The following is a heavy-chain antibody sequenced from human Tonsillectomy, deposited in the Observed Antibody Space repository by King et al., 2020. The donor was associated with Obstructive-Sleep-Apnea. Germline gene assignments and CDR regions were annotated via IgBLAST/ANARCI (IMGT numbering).Heavy chain of an antibody. Sequence: VQLVESGGGLVKPGGSLRLSCAASGFTFCGYNMNSVRPAPGKGLGWVSHIGSSSIYIYYPDSVKGRFTISRDNAKNSLYLQMNSQRDEDTAVYYCAREGGVGFDSWGQGTLVTVSS. CDR1: GFTFCGYN. J-gene: IGHJ4*02. CDR3: AREGGVGFDS. CDR2: IGSSSIYI. D-gene: IGHD2-15*01. V-gene: IGHV3-21*01.